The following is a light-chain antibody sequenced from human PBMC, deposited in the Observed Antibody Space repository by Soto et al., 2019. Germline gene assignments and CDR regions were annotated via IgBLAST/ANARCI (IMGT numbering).Light chain of an antibody. V-gene: IGKV3-20*01. CDR1: QYVSGTY. J-gene: IGKJ4*01. CDR3: QQYGTSPRLT. Sequence: EIVLTQSPGTLSLSPGERATLSCRASQYVSGTYLAWYQQKPGQAPRLLIYGASIRATGVPDRFSGSGSGAAFTLTISKLEPEDFSVYYCQQYGTSPRLTFGGGTKVEIK. CDR2: GAS.